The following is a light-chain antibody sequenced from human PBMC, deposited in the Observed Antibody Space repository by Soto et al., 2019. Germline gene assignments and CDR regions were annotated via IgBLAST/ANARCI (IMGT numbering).Light chain of an antibody. CDR1: QSVSSNY. CDR3: QQFGSSPWT. J-gene: IGKJ1*01. CDR2: GAF. Sequence: IVLTQSPDTLSLSPGERATLSCRASQSVSSNYLAWYQQKLGQAPRLLFYGAFNRASGIPDRFSGSGSGTDFTLTISRLEPEDFAVYYCQQFGSSPWTFGQGTKVDIK. V-gene: IGKV3-20*01.